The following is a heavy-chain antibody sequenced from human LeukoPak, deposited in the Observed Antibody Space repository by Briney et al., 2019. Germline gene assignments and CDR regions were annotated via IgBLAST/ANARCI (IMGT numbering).Heavy chain of an antibody. Sequence: GGSLRLSCAASGFTFSIYDIHWVRHITGKGLEWVSGIDTAGDTYYPGSMKGRFTISRENAKNSLYLQMNTLRAGDTGVYYCARGFGGNSRRMYDFWGQGTLVTVSS. J-gene: IGHJ4*02. CDR3: ARGFGGNSRRMYDF. V-gene: IGHV3-13*04. CDR1: GFTFSIYD. CDR2: IDTAGDT. D-gene: IGHD4-23*01.